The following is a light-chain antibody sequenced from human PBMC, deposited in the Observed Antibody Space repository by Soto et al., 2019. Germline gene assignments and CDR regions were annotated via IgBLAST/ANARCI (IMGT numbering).Light chain of an antibody. J-gene: IGLJ1*01. CDR3: CSYAGSSTYV. Sequence: QSALTQPASVSGSPGQSITISCTGTSSDVGSYNLVSWYQQHPGKAPKLMIYEGSKRPSGVSNRFSGSKSGNTASLTISGIQAEDEADYSCCSYAGSSTYVFGTGTKLTVL. V-gene: IGLV2-23*01. CDR2: EGS. CDR1: SSDVGSYNL.